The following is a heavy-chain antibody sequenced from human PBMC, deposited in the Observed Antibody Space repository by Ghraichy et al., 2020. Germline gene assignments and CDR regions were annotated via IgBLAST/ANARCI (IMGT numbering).Heavy chain of an antibody. CDR3: AKDGEGYYGMDV. D-gene: IGHD3-3*01. CDR2: ISYDGSNK. CDR1: GFTFSSYG. J-gene: IGHJ6*02. V-gene: IGHV3-30*18. Sequence: GGSLRLSCAASGFTFSSYGMHWVRQAPGKGLEWVAFISYDGSNKYYADSVKGRFTISRDNSKNTLYLQMNSLRAEDTAVYYCAKDGEGYYGMDVWGQGTTVTVSS.